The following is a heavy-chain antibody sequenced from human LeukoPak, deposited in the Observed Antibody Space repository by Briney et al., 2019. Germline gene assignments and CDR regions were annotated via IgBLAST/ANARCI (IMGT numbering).Heavy chain of an antibody. CDR2: INPNSGGT. D-gene: IGHD3-22*01. J-gene: IGHJ3*02. V-gene: IGHV1-2*06. Sequence: VASVKVSCKASGGTFSSYAISWVRQAPGQGLEWMGRINPNSGGTNYAQKFRGRVTMTRDTSISTAYMELSRLRSDDTAVYYCARADYYDSSGYYYGLDIWGQGTMVTVSS. CDR1: GGTFSSYA. CDR3: ARADYYDSSGYYYGLDI.